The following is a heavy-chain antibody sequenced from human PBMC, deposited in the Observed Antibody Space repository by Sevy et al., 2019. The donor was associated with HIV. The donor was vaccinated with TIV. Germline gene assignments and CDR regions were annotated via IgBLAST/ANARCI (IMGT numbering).Heavy chain of an antibody. V-gene: IGHV4-31*03. D-gene: IGHD6-13*01. CDR1: GGSISSGGYY. CDR2: IYDSGST. J-gene: IGHJ5*02. CDR3: ARDLGGLYSTNWFDP. Sequence: SETLSLTCTVSGGSISSGGYYWSWIRQHPGKGLEWIGYIYDSGSTYYNPSLKSRVTISVDTSKNQFSLKLSSVTAADTAVYYCARDLGGLYSTNWFDPWGQGTLVTVSS.